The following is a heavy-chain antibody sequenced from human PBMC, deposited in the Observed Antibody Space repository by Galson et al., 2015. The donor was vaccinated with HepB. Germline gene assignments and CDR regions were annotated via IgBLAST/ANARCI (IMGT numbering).Heavy chain of an antibody. V-gene: IGHV3-11*06. CDR1: GFTFSDYY. CDR2: ISSSTIYT. D-gene: IGHD4-17*01. Sequence: SLRLSCAASGFTFSDYYMSWIRQAPGKGLEWLSYISSSTIYTNYADSVKGRFTISRANVKNSMYLQMNRLRAEDTAVYYCARVADSDYGDHSHFDSWGQGTLGTVSS. J-gene: IGHJ4*02. CDR3: ARVADSDYGDHSHFDS.